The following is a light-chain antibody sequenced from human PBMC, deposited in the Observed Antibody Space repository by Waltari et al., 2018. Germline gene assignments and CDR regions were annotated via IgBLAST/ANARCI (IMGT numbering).Light chain of an antibody. Sequence: NFMLTQPHSVSESPGKTVTISCTRSSGHIASHYCQWYQQRLGSAPTTVIYEDNQRPSGVPDRFSGSIDSYSNSASLTISGLQTGDEADYYCQSYDIDDHWVFGGGTKLTVL. J-gene: IGLJ3*02. V-gene: IGLV6-57*03. CDR1: SGHIASHY. CDR3: QSYDIDDHWV. CDR2: EDN.